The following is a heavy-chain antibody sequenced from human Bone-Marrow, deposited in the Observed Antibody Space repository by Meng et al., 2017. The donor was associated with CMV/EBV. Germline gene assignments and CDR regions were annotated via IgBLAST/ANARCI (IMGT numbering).Heavy chain of an antibody. CDR1: GFTVSSNY. CDR2: ISGSGGST. Sequence: GESLKISCAASGFTVSSNYMSWVRQAPGKGLEWVSAISGSGGSTYYADSVKGRFTISRDNSKNTLYLQMNSLRAEDTAVYYCAKDSAGSYFPQEGYYWGQGTLVTASS. V-gene: IGHV3-23*01. CDR3: AKDSAGSYFPQEGYY. D-gene: IGHD1-26*01. J-gene: IGHJ4*02.